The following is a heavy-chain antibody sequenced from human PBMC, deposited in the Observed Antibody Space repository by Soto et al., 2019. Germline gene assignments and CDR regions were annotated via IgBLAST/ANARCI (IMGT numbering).Heavy chain of an antibody. V-gene: IGHV1-18*01. J-gene: IGHJ6*02. Sequence: QVQLVQSGAEVKKPGASVKVSCKASGYTFTSYGISWVRQAPGQGLEWMGWISAYNGNTNYAQKLQDRVTMTTHTSTNTAYMELRSLRSDDTAAYYCARDIGSSWYYGMDVWGQGTTVTVSS. CDR2: ISAYNGNT. D-gene: IGHD6-13*01. CDR3: ARDIGSSWYYGMDV. CDR1: GYTFTSYG.